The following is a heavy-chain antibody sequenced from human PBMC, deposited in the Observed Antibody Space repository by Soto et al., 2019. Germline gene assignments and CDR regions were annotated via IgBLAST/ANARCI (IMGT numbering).Heavy chain of an antibody. J-gene: IGHJ4*02. CDR1: GYTFSSYA. CDR2: INAGNGNT. CDR3: ARVSGWYDFDY. V-gene: IGHV1-3*01. D-gene: IGHD6-19*01. Sequence: QVQLVQSGAEVKKPGASVKVSCKASGYTFSSYAMHWVRQAPGQRLEWMGWINAGNGNTKYSQKFQGRVTITRDTSASTAYMELSSLRSEDTAVYYCARVSGWYDFDYWGQGTLVTVSS.